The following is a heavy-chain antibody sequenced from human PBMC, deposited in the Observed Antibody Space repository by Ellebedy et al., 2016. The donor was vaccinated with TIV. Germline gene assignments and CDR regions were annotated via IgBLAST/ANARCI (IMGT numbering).Heavy chain of an antibody. V-gene: IGHV4-4*07. CDR3: ARGNYGDYSDY. D-gene: IGHD4-17*01. Sequence: SETLSLXXTVSGDSLTSYYWSWIRQPAEKGLEWIGRVYPSGSPNYNPSLKSRVTMSVDTSKNHFSLTLNSVTAADTAVYYCARGNYGDYSDYWGHGTLITVSS. J-gene: IGHJ4*01. CDR2: VYPSGSP. CDR1: GDSLTSYY.